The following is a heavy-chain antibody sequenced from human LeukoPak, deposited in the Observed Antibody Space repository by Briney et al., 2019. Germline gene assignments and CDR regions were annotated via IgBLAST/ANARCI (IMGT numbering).Heavy chain of an antibody. Sequence: GGSVRLSCAASGFTFTSYWMHWVRQAPGKGLVWLSRINTDGTITSYADSLEGRFTISRDNAKNTVYLQMNSLRAEDTAVYYCARPGVGFDYWGQGALVTVSS. CDR1: GFTFTSYW. CDR3: ARPGVGFDY. V-gene: IGHV3-74*01. CDR2: INTDGTIT. J-gene: IGHJ4*02.